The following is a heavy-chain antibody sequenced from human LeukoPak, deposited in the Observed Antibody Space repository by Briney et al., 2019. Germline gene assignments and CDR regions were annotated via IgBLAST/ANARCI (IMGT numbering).Heavy chain of an antibody. CDR3: ARDAAAAGLNCFDP. Sequence: SQTLSLTCAISGDIISNNSATWNWLRQSPSRGLEWLGRTYYRSKWYNDYAISVRSRMTINPDTSKNQFSLQLNSVTPEDTAVYYCARDAAAAGLNCFDPWGQGTLVTVSS. D-gene: IGHD6-13*01. CDR1: GDIISNNSAT. V-gene: IGHV6-1*01. J-gene: IGHJ5*02. CDR2: TYYRSKWYN.